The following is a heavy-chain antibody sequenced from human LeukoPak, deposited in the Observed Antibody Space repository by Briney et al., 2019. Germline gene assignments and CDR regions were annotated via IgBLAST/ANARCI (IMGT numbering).Heavy chain of an antibody. CDR1: GYTFTGYY. CDR3: ARDPCSGGTCYYYMDV. CDR2: INPNSGGT. Sequence: GASVKVSCKASGYTFTGYYMHWVRQAPGQGLEWMERINPNSGGTSYAQKFQDRVTMTRDTSISTAYMELSTLTSDDTAVYYCARDPCSGGTCYYYMDVWGKGTTVTVSS. V-gene: IGHV1-2*06. J-gene: IGHJ6*03. D-gene: IGHD2-15*01.